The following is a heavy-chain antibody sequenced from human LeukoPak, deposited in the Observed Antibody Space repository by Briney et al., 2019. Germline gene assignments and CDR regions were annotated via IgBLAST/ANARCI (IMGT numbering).Heavy chain of an antibody. V-gene: IGHV4-30-2*01. J-gene: IGHJ6*03. D-gene: IGHD6-13*01. CDR2: IYHSGST. CDR1: GGSISSGGYY. CDR3: ARARQQLEGGDYYMDV. Sequence: SETLSLTCTVSGGSISSGGYYWSWIRQPPGKGLEWTGYIYHSGSTYYNPSLKSRVTISVDRSKNQFSLKLSSVTAADTAVYYCARARQQLEGGDYYMDVWGKGTTVTVSS.